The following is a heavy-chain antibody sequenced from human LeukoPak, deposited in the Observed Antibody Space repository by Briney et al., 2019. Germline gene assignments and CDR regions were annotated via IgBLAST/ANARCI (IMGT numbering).Heavy chain of an antibody. J-gene: IGHJ4*02. CDR1: GYTFTGYY. D-gene: IGHD2-21*02. CDR2: INPNSGGT. CDR3: ARHNFYCGGDCYSDYFDY. Sequence: GASVKVSCKASGYTFTGYYMHWVRQAPGQGLEWMGWINPNSGGTNYAQKFQGRVTMTRDTSISTAYMELSRLRSDDTAVYYCARHNFYCGGDCYSDYFDYWGQGTLVTVSS. V-gene: IGHV1-2*02.